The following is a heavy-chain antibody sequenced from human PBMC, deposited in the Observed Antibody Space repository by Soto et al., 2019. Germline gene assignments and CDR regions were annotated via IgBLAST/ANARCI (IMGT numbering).Heavy chain of an antibody. CDR2: IGGSGSDI. D-gene: IGHD5-12*01. CDR3: VRRRSGGYGSWMDS. CDR1: GFTFSSHG. Sequence: PGGSLRLSCASSGFTFSSHGMYWVRQAPGKGLEWIAYIGGSGSDIYLADSVKGRFTISRDNAKNSLYLQMNSLRAEDTALYYCVRRRSGGYGSWMDSWGQGTLVTVSS. V-gene: IGHV3-48*03. J-gene: IGHJ4*02.